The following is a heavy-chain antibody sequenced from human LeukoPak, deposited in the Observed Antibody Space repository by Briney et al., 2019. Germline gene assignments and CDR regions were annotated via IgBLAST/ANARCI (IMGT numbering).Heavy chain of an antibody. D-gene: IGHD3-22*01. Sequence: SETLSLTCAVSGGSISSSNWWSWVRQPPGKGPEWIGEIYHSGSTNYNPSLKSRVTISVDKSKNQFSLKLSSVTAADTAVYYCARAYYDSSGYPLDYWGQGTLVTVSS. J-gene: IGHJ4*02. CDR3: ARAYYDSSGYPLDY. V-gene: IGHV4-4*02. CDR1: GGSISSSNW. CDR2: IYHSGST.